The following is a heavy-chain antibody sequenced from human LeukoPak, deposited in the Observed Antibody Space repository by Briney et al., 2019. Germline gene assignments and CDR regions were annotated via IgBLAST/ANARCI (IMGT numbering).Heavy chain of an antibody. J-gene: IGHJ4*02. CDR1: GFTLSSHE. CDR3: ARETPNCGGDCFDY. Sequence: GGSLRLSCTASGFTLSSHEINWVRQAPGKGLEWVSYISDSGGSNIYYADSVKGRFTLSRDNAKNSLYLQMNSLRAEDTAIYYCARETPNCGGDCFDYWGQGTLVTVSS. V-gene: IGHV3-48*03. CDR2: ISDSGGSNI. D-gene: IGHD2-21*02.